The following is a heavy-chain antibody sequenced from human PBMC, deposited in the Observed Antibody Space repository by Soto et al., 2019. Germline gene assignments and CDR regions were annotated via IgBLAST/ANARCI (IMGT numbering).Heavy chain of an antibody. CDR3: AKDGDSSGWYRGYFAH. CDR2: ISGSGGST. CDR1: GFTFSSYA. V-gene: IGHV3-23*01. D-gene: IGHD6-19*01. Sequence: EVQLLESGGGLVQPGGSLRLSCAASGFTFSSYAMNWVRQAPGKGLEWVSGISGSGGSTYYADSVKGRFTISRDNSKNSRYRQRNSLRAEDTAVYYCAKDGDSSGWYRGYFAHWGKGPLVTPSS. J-gene: IGHJ4*02.